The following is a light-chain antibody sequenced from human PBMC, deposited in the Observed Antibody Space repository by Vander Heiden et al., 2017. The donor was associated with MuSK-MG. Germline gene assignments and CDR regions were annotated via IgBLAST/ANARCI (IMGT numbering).Light chain of an antibody. J-gene: IGLJ2*01. CDR3: SSHTSSSTLLV. Sequence: QSALTQPASVSGAPGPSITISCTGTSSDVGGFNYVSWCQQHPGKAPKLMIFDDSNRPSGVSNPFSCSKSGNAASLTISGLQAEDEADYYCSSHTSSSTLLVFGGGTKLTVL. CDR2: DDS. CDR1: SSDVGGFNY. V-gene: IGLV2-14*01.